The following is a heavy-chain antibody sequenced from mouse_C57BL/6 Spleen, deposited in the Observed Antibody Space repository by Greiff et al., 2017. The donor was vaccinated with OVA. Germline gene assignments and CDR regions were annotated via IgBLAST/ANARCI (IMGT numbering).Heavy chain of an antibody. J-gene: IGHJ4*01. CDR1: GFTFTDYY. V-gene: IGHV7-3*01. CDR3: ARYPRGNYVAMDY. D-gene: IGHD2-1*01. CDR2: IRNKANGYTT. Sequence: EVKLMESGGGLVQPGGSLSLSCAASGFTFTDYYMSWVRQPPGKALEWLGFIRNKANGYTTEYSASVKGRFTISRDNSQSILYLQMNALRAEDSATYYCARYPRGNYVAMDYWGQGTSVTVSS.